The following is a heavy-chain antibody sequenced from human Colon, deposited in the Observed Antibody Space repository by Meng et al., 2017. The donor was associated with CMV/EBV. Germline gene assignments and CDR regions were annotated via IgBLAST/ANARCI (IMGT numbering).Heavy chain of an antibody. CDR1: GGSFSGYY. Sequence: GSLRLSCAVYGGSFSGYYWSWIRQPPGKGLEWIGEINHSGSTNYNPSLKSRVTISVDTSKNQLSLGLNSVTAADTAVYYCARLGYTSGWYSDWGQGTLVTVSS. J-gene: IGHJ4*02. CDR2: INHSGST. V-gene: IGHV4-34*01. D-gene: IGHD6-19*01. CDR3: ARLGYTSGWYSD.